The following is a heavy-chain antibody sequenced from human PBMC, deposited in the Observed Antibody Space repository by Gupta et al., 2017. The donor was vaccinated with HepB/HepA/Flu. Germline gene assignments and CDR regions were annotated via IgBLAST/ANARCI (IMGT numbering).Heavy chain of an antibody. CDR2: IHSFNGNT. CDR1: GYIFISYG. D-gene: IGHD1-26*01. Sequence: QVQLVQSRAEVKKPGAAVKVSCKASGYIFISYGTIWVRQAPGRGLEWMGWIHSFNGNTNFAQKFQGRVTMTTDISTSTVYMELRSLRSDDTAVYYCAKQIGSDGWDPPDVWGQGTTVTVSS. J-gene: IGHJ6*02. V-gene: IGHV1-18*01. CDR3: AKQIGSDGWDPPDV.